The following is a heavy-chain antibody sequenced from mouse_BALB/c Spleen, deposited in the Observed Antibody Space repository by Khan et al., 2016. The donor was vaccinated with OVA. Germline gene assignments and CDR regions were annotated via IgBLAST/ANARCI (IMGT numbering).Heavy chain of an antibody. Sequence: QVQLQQSGPELKKPGETVKISCKASGHAFTKYGMNWVKQAPGQGLKWMGWINTYTGEPTYADDFNGRFAFSLETSASTAYLQINNLKNEDTATYFCARPPYFSYVLDSWGQGTSVTVPS. J-gene: IGHJ4*01. CDR3: ARPPYFSYVLDS. CDR2: INTYTGEP. D-gene: IGHD2-10*01. CDR1: GHAFTKYG. V-gene: IGHV9-3-1*01.